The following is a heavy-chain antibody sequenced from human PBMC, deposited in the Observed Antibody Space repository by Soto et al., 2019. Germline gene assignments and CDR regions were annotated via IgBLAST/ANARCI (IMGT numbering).Heavy chain of an antibody. V-gene: IGHV3-23*01. J-gene: IGHJ4*02. Sequence: EVQLLESGGGLVQPGESLRLSCAASGFTFSSYAMSWVRQAPGKGLEWDSVISGSDDSTYYADSVKGRFTISRDKSKNTLYLQMNSLRAEDTAVYYCAKRSSSSTFDYWGQGTLVTVSS. CDR1: GFTFSSYA. CDR2: ISGSDDST. CDR3: AKRSSSSTFDY. D-gene: IGHD6-6*01.